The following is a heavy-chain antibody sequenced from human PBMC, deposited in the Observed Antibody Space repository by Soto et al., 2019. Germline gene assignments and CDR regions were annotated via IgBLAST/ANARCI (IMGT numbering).Heavy chain of an antibody. J-gene: IGHJ6*04. V-gene: IGHV3-66*01. CDR2: IQNVGPT. CDR3: ARDDVLCDGGRCYGVPLDV. Sequence: GGSLRLSCAASGFNVSSKYMSWVRQAPGKGLEWVSLIQNVGPTYYADSVKGRFTISRDTSENTVHLQMDSLRAEDTAVYYCARDDVLCDGGRCYGVPLDVWGTGTTVTVSS. CDR1: GFNVSSKY. D-gene: IGHD2-15*01.